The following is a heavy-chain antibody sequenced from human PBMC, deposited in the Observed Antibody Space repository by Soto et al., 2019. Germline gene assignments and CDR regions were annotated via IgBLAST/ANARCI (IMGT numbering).Heavy chain of an antibody. Sequence: GGSLRLSCAASEFTFSNYGMSWVRQAPGKGLEWVSAISGSGGGTNYADSVKGRFTISRDNSQNTLYLQMNSLRAEDTAVYFCAKGRSTITTLSWMDVWGQGTTVTVSS. CDR2: ISGSGGGT. D-gene: IGHD4-4*01. CDR3: AKGRSTITTLSWMDV. J-gene: IGHJ6*02. V-gene: IGHV3-23*01. CDR1: EFTFSNYG.